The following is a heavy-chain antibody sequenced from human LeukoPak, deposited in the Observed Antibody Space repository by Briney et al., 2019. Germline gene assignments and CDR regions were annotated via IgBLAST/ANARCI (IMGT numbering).Heavy chain of an antibody. CDR1: GGSISSYY. CDR2: INHSGST. Sequence: SETLSLTCAFYGGSISSYYWSWIRQPPGEGLECLGEINHSGSTDYNPSLKNRVTISVDTSNNQFSLKLSSVTAADTAVYYCARPAYGGGPDAFDIWGQGTVVTVSS. J-gene: IGHJ3*02. CDR3: ARPAYGGGPDAFDI. V-gene: IGHV4-34*01. D-gene: IGHD4-23*01.